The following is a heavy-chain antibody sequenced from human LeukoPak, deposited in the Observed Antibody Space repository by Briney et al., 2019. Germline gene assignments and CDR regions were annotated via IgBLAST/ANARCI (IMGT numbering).Heavy chain of an antibody. Sequence: GGSLRLSCAASGFTFSSYSMNWVRQAPGKGLEWVSSISSSSSYIYYADSVKGRFTISRDNSKNTLYLQMNSLRAEDTAVYYCAKNSLSSSTSCYGRWGQGTLVTVSS. CDR3: AKNSLSSSTSCYGR. CDR1: GFTFSSYS. D-gene: IGHD2-2*01. V-gene: IGHV3-21*04. J-gene: IGHJ4*02. CDR2: ISSSSSYI.